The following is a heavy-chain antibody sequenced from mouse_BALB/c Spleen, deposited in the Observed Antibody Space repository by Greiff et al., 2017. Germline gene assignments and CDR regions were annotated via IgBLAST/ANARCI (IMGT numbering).Heavy chain of an antibody. V-gene: IGHV5-15*02. J-gene: IGHJ4*01. CDR1: GFTFSDYG. CDR2: ISNLAYSI. D-gene: IGHD1-2*01. CDR3: ARYGYYAMDY. Sequence: EVKVVESGGGLVQPGGSRKLSCAASGFTFSDYGMAWVRQAPGKGPEWVAFISNLAYSIYYADTVTGRFTISRENAKNTLYLEMSSLRSEDTAMYYCARYGYYAMDYWGQGTSVTVSS.